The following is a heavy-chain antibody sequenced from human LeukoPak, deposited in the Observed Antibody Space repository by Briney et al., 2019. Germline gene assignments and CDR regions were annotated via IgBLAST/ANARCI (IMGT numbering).Heavy chain of an antibody. Sequence: GASVKVPCKASGYTFTGYYMHWVRQAPGQGLEWIGWINPNSGGTNYAQKFQGRVTMTRDTSISTAYMELSRLRSDDTAVYYCARDGYSYGSENWFDPWGQGTLVTVSS. D-gene: IGHD5-18*01. CDR1: GYTFTGYY. CDR3: ARDGYSYGSENWFDP. CDR2: INPNSGGT. V-gene: IGHV1-2*02. J-gene: IGHJ5*02.